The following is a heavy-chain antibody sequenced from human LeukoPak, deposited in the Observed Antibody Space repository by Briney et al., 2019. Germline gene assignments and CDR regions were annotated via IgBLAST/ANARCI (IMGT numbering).Heavy chain of an antibody. CDR1: GFTLRNAW. Sequence: PGGSLRLSCGASGFTLRNAWMRWVRQAPGKGREGGANIKEDGSEKYYVDSVKGRFTISRDNAKNSLYLHMNSLTAEDTAMYYCARDWVAGVPFDAFDIWGQGTMVSVSS. V-gene: IGHV3-7*03. D-gene: IGHD3-10*01. CDR3: ARDWVAGVPFDAFDI. J-gene: IGHJ3*02. CDR2: IKEDGSEK.